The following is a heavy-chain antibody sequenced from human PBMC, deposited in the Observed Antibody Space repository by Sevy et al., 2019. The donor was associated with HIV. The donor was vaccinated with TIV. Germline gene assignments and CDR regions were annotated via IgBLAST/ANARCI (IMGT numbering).Heavy chain of an antibody. D-gene: IGHD3-3*01. CDR3: ARGRSYDFWSGYHFDY. CDR1: RGSISAYY. Sequence: SETLSLTCTVSRGSISAYYWSWIRQPPGKALEYIGYVYYTGSTNYNPSLKSRVTISVDTSKNEFSLKLSSVTAADTAVYYCARGRSYDFWSGYHFDYWGQGTLVTVSS. V-gene: IGHV4-59*12. CDR2: VYYTGST. J-gene: IGHJ4*02.